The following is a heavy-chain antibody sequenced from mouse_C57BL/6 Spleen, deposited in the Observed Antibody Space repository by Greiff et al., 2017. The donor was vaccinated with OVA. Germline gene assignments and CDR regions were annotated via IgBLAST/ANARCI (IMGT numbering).Heavy chain of an antibody. J-gene: IGHJ3*01. CDR3: TRDLLTGTFAY. CDR2: ISSGGDYI. D-gene: IGHD4-1*01. CDR1: GFTFSSYA. Sequence: EVKVEESGAGLVKPGGSLKLSCAASGFTFSSYAMSWVRQTPEKRLEWVAYISSGGDYIYYADTVKGRFTISRDNARNTLYLQMSSLKSEDTAMYYCTRDLLTGTFAYWGQGTLVTVSA. V-gene: IGHV5-9-1*02.